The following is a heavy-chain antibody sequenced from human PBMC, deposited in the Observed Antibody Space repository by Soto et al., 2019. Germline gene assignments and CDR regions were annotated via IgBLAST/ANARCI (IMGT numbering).Heavy chain of an antibody. CDR1: GGSLSNYG. V-gene: IGHV1-69*12. D-gene: IGHD4-17*01. Sequence: QVQLVQSGAEVKKPGSSVKVSCKASGGSLSNYGISWVRQAPGQGLEWMGGIIPVFGSANYAQKFQGRVTITVDDSTSIVYLDVTILRSEDTAVYCCARGDATKIVVTTDYGMDAWGQGTKVTVSS. CDR3: ARGDATKIVVTTDYGMDA. CDR2: IIPVFGSA. J-gene: IGHJ6*02.